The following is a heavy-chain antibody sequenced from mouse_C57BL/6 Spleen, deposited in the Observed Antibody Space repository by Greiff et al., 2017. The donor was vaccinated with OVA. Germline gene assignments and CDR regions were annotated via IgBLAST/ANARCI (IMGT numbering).Heavy chain of an antibody. CDR3: ARGDYGRYFDV. V-gene: IGHV1-26*01. CDR1: GYTFTDYY. J-gene: IGHJ1*03. Sequence: EVQLQQSGPELVKPGASVKISCKASGYTFTDYYMTWVKQSHGKSLEWIGAINPNNGGTSYNQKFKGKATLTVDKSSSTAYLELRSLTSEDSAVYYCARGDYGRYFDVWGTGTTVTVSS. CDR2: INPNNGGT. D-gene: IGHD1-1*02.